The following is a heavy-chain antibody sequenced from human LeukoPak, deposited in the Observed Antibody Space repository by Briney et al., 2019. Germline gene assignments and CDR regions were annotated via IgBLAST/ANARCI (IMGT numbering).Heavy chain of an antibody. CDR3: AELGITMIGGV. CDR2: ISSSGSTI. Sequence: PGGSLRLSCAASGFTFSSYEMNWVRQAPGKGLEWVSYISSSGSTIYYADSVKGRFTISRDNAKNSLYLQMNSLRAEDTAVHYCAELGITMIGGVWGKGTTDTISS. J-gene: IGHJ6*04. V-gene: IGHV3-48*03. D-gene: IGHD3-10*02. CDR1: GFTFSSYE.